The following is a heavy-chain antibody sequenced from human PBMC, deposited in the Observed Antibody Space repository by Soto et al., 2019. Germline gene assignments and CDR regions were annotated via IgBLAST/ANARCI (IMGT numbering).Heavy chain of an antibody. Sequence: PGGSLRLSCAASGFTFSDHFMDWVRQAPGKGLEWVGRSRNKANSYTTEYAASVKGRFTISRDNAKNSVYLQMNSLRAEDTAVYYCAKVFYYYDSSGYYYFDYWGQGTLVTVSS. D-gene: IGHD3-22*01. J-gene: IGHJ4*02. CDR1: GFTFSDHF. CDR3: AKVFYYYDSSGYYYFDY. CDR2: SRNKANSYTT. V-gene: IGHV3-72*01.